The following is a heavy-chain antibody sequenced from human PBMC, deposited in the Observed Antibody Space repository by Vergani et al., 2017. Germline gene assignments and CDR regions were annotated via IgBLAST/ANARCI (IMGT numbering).Heavy chain of an antibody. D-gene: IGHD5-18*01. J-gene: IGHJ4*02. CDR2: INPSDSYT. Sequence: EVQLVQSGAEVKKPGESLRISCKGSGYSFTSYWISWVRQMPGKGLEWMGRINPSDSYTNYSPSFQGHVTISADKSISTAYLQWSSLKASDSAMYYCARRGGYTYGYDYWGQGTLVTVSS. V-gene: IGHV5-10-1*03. CDR3: ARRGGYTYGYDY. CDR1: GYSFTSYW.